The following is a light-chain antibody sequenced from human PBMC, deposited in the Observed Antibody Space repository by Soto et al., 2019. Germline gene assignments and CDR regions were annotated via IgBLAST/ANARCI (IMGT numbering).Light chain of an antibody. J-gene: IGLJ1*01. CDR3: CSYAGSRTYV. CDR1: SSDIGSYDL. V-gene: IGLV2-23*01. Sequence: QSVLTQPASVSGPLGQSIVISCTGSSSDIGSYDLVSWYQQYPGKAPKVVIFGGTKRPSGVSNRFSGSKSGNTASLTISGLQTEDEADYYCCSYAGSRTYVFGAGTKLTVL. CDR2: GGT.